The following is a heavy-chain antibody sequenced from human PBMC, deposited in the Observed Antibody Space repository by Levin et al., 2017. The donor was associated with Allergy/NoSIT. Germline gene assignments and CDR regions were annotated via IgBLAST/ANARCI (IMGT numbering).Heavy chain of an antibody. Sequence: GESLKISCAASGFTFSSYWMHWVRQAPGRGLVWVSRFNADGSSTSQADSVKGRFTVSRDNAKNTLYLQMNSLRAEDTAVYYCVPGIAASVYPQGFDSWGQGTLVTVSS. CDR3: VPGIAASVYPQGFDS. CDR1: GFTFSSYW. J-gene: IGHJ4*02. CDR2: FNADGSST. D-gene: IGHD6-13*01. V-gene: IGHV3-74*01.